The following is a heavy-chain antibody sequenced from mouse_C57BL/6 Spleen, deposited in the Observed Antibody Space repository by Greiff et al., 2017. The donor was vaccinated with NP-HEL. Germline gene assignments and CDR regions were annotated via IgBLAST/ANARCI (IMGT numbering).Heavy chain of an antibody. CDR1: GYTFTSYG. CDR2: IYPRSGST. V-gene: IGHV1-81*01. D-gene: IGHD2-4*01. Sequence: QVQLQQSGAELARPGASVKLSCKASGYTFTSYGISWVKQRTGQGLEWIGEIYPRSGSTYYNEKFKGKATLTADKSSSTAYMELRSLTSEDSAVYVCARETTPFYYDYDENYAMDYWGQGTSVTVSS. CDR3: ARETTPFYYDYDENYAMDY. J-gene: IGHJ4*01.